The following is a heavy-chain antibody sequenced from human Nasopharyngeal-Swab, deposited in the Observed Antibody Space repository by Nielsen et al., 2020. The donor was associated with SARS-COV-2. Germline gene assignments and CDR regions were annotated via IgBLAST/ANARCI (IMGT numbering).Heavy chain of an antibody. CDR3: ARLPMRAASGRGAFDI. V-gene: IGHV5-51*01. CDR1: GYNFATYW. D-gene: IGHD6-13*01. Sequence: GESLKISCKASGYNFATYWIGWVRQMPGEGLRWMGLIYPCGSDTRYSPSLQGQVTISADRSITTAYLQWRSLKAPDTAMYYCARLPMRAASGRGAFDIWGQGTVVTVSS. CDR2: IYPCGSDT. J-gene: IGHJ3*02.